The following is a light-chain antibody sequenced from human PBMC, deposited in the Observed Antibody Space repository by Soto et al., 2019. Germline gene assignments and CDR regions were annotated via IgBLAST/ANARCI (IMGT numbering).Light chain of an antibody. CDR1: QSISSY. V-gene: IGKV1-39*01. Sequence: IQMTQSPSPLSASVGDRVTITCRASQSISSYLNWYQQKPGKAPKLLIYAASSLQSGVPSRFSGSGSGTDFTLTISSLQPEDFATYYCQQSYSTPLTFGGGTKV. CDR3: QQSYSTPLT. J-gene: IGKJ4*01. CDR2: AAS.